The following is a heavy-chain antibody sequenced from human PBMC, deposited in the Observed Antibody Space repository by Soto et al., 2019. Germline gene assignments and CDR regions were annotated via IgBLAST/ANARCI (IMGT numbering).Heavy chain of an antibody. CDR2: INPNSGGT. CDR3: ARDGASSSWYVSLGY. J-gene: IGHJ4*02. D-gene: IGHD6-13*01. Sequence: ASVKVSCKASGYTFTGYYMHWVRQAPGQGLEWMGWINPNSGGTNCAQKFQGRVTMTRDTSISTAYMELSRLRSDDTAVYYCARDGASSSWYVSLGYWGQGTLVTVSS. V-gene: IGHV1-2*02. CDR1: GYTFTGYY.